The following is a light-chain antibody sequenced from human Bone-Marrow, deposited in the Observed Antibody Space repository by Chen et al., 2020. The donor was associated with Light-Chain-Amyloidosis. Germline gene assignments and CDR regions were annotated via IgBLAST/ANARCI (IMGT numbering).Light chain of an antibody. V-gene: IGKV4-1*01. CDR1: QSLLYSSNNKNY. CDR2: WAS. CDR3: QQYYSTPPT. Sequence: EIVMTQSQDSMAVSLGERATINCKSSQSLLYSSNNKNYLAWYQQKPGQSPKLLYYWASTRESGVPDRFSGSGSGTDFTLTISSLQAEDVAVYYCQQYYSTPPTFGQGTKVEIK. J-gene: IGKJ1*01.